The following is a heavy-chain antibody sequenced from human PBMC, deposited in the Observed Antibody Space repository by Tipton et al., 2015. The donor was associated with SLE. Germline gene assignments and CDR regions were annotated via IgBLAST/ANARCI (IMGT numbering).Heavy chain of an antibody. D-gene: IGHD2-2*01. CDR3: ARALGYCSSTSCYYYYGMDV. CDR2: IYTSGST. V-gene: IGHV4-61*09. CDR1: GGSISSGSYY. J-gene: IGHJ6*02. Sequence: TLSLTCTVSGGSISSGSYYWSWIRQPAGKGLEWIGYIYTSGSTNYNPSLKSRVTISVDTSKNQFSLKLSSVTAADTAVYYCARALGYCSSTSCYYYYGMDVWGQGTTVTVSS.